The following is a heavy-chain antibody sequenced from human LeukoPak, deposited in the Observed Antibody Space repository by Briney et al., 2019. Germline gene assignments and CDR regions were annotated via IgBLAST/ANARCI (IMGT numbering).Heavy chain of an antibody. CDR2: IYYSGST. CDR3: ARMNILVVPAPTFDY. Sequence: SETLSLTCTVSGASISSGDYYWSWIRQPPGKGLEWIGYIYYSGSTYYNPSLKSRVTRSVDTSKNQFSLKLSSVTAADTAVYYCARMNILVVPAPTFDYWAKGTLVTVSS. CDR1: GASISSGDYY. J-gene: IGHJ4*02. D-gene: IGHD2-2*01. V-gene: IGHV4-30-4*01.